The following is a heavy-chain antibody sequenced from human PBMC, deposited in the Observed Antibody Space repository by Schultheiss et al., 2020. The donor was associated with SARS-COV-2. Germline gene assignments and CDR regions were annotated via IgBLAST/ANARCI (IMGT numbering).Heavy chain of an antibody. J-gene: IGHJ4*02. CDR2: IKSKTDGGTT. D-gene: IGHD2-8*01. Sequence: GGSLRLSCAASGFTFDDYGMSWVRQAPGKGLEWVGRIKSKTDGGTTDYAAPVKGRFTISRDDSKNTLYLQMNSLKTEDTAVYYCTTDSDRYCTNGVCYAFDYWGQGTLVTVSS. V-gene: IGHV3-15*01. CDR3: TTDSDRYCTNGVCYAFDY. CDR1: GFTFDDYG.